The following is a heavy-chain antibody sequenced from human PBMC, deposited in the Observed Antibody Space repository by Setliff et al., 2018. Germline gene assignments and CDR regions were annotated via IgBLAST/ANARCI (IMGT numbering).Heavy chain of an antibody. CDR2: VSGSGGST. Sequence: GGSLRLSCAASGFTFSNYAMSWVRQAPGKGLEWVSAVSGSGGSTYYAGSVKGRFTISRDNSKNTLYLQMKSLRAEDTAVYYCVKEEGWDSLQDAFDIWGQGTMVTVSS. CDR1: GFTFSNYA. J-gene: IGHJ3*02. CDR3: VKEEGWDSLQDAFDI. V-gene: IGHV3-23*01. D-gene: IGHD1-26*01.